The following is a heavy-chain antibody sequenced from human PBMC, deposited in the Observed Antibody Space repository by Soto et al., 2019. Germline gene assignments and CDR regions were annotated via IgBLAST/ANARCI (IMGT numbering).Heavy chain of an antibody. V-gene: IGHV4-31*03. CDR3: ARDAHPLSSGWYWFDP. Sequence: SETLSLTCTVSGGSISSGGYYWSWIRQHPGKGLEWIGYIYYSGSTYYNPSLKSRVTISVDTSKNQFSLKLSSVTAADTAVYCCARDAHPLSSGWYWFDPWGQGTLVTVSS. D-gene: IGHD6-19*01. J-gene: IGHJ5*02. CDR1: GGSISSGGYY. CDR2: IYYSGST.